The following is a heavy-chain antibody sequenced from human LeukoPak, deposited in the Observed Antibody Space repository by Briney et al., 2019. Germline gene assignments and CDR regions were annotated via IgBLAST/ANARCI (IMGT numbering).Heavy chain of an antibody. CDR3: ARAAYCGGDCYSPYFDY. Sequence: ASVKVSCKASGGTFSSYAISWVRQAPGQGLEWTGGIIPIFGTANYAQKFQGRVTITADESTSTAYMELSSLRSEDTAVYYCARAAYCGGDCYSPYFDYWGQGTLVTVSS. V-gene: IGHV1-69*13. CDR2: IIPIFGTA. J-gene: IGHJ4*02. CDR1: GGTFSSYA. D-gene: IGHD2-21*01.